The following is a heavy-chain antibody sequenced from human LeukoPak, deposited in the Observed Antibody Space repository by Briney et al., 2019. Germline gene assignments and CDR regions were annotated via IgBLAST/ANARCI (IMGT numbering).Heavy chain of an antibody. CDR2: IYTSGST. V-gene: IGHV4-61*02. J-gene: IGHJ4*02. CDR1: GGSISSGSYY. D-gene: IGHD3-16*01. Sequence: SQTLSLTCTASGGSISSGSYYWSWIRQPAGKGLEWIGRIYTSGSTNYNPSLKSRVTISVDTSKNQFSLKLSSVTAADTAVYYCARDPLGYWGQGTLVTVSS. CDR3: ARDPLGY.